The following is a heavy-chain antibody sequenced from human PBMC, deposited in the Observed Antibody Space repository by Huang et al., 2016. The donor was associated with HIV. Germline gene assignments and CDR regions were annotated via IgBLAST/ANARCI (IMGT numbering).Heavy chain of an antibody. Sequence: EVLLVQSGAELKEPGESLKISCKASGYGFSSYWIGWVRQKPGKGLEWRGIIYPRDSETKYSPSFDGQVTSSADKSTRTAYLQWESLKAPDTAIYFCARQVDGFRSHFDFWGQGTLVSVSS. V-gene: IGHV5-51*01. CDR2: IYPRDSET. CDR1: GYGFSSYW. CDR3: ARQVDGFRSHFDF. J-gene: IGHJ4*02. D-gene: IGHD5-18*01.